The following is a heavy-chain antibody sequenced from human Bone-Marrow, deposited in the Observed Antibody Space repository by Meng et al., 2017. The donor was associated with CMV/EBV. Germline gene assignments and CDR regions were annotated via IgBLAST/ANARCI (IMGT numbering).Heavy chain of an antibody. J-gene: IGHJ4*02. CDR3: ASSYSSRSLLGFDY. CDR2: IKQDGSEK. V-gene: IGHV3-7*01. Sequence: GESLKISCAASGFIFSSYSIHWVRQAPGKGLEWVANIKQDGSEKYYVDSVKGRFTISRDNAKNSLYLQMNSLRAEDTAVYYCASSYSSRSLLGFDYWGQGTLVTVSS. D-gene: IGHD6-13*01. CDR1: GFIFSSYS.